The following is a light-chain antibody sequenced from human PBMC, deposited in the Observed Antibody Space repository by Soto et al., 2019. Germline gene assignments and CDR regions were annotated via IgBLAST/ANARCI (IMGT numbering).Light chain of an antibody. CDR3: HQYGSSPRT. Sequence: VLTQSPGTLSLSPGERATLSCRASQSVSSYLAWYQQKPGQAPRLLIYGPSSRAAGIPDRFSGSGSGTDYTLTISRLEPEDFAVYYCHQYGSSPRTFGQGTRLEIK. CDR1: QSVSSY. J-gene: IGKJ5*01. CDR2: GPS. V-gene: IGKV3-20*01.